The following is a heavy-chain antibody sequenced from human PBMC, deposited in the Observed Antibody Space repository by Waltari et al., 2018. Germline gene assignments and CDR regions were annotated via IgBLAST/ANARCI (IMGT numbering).Heavy chain of an antibody. Sequence: QVQLVESGGGVVQPGRSLRLSCAASGFTFSSYAMHWVRQAPGKGLEWVAVISYDGSNKYYADSVKGRFTISRDNSKNTLYLQMNSLRAEDTAVYYCARDRENSYFDYWGQGTLVTVSS. CDR1: GFTFSSYA. D-gene: IGHD3-10*01. CDR2: ISYDGSNK. J-gene: IGHJ4*02. CDR3: ARDRENSYFDY. V-gene: IGHV3-30-3*01.